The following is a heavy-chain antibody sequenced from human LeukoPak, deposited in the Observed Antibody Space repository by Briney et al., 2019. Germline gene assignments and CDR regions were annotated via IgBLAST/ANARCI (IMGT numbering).Heavy chain of an antibody. CDR2: INPDGRTK. D-gene: IGHD6-19*01. CDR3: ARDPGCSAFDI. V-gene: IGHV3-7*03. CDR1: GFTFSSSW. Sequence: GGSLRLSCVASGFTFSSSWVSWVRQAPGEGLEFVANINPDGRTKNYVDSVKGRFTISRDNAKSSLDLQMSSLRAEDTALYFCARDPGCSAFDIWGQGTMVTVSS. J-gene: IGHJ3*02.